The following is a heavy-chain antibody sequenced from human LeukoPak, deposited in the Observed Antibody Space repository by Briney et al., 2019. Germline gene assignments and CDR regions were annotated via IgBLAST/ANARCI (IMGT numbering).Heavy chain of an antibody. CDR2: INPSGGST. J-gene: IGHJ3*02. Sequence: ASVKVSCKASGYTFTSYYMHWVRPAPGQGLEWMGIINPSGGSTSYAQKFQGRVTMTRDTSTSTVYMELSSLRSEDTAVYYCARALLPVVVITADPDAFDIWGQGTMVTVSS. D-gene: IGHD3-22*01. CDR3: ARALLPVVVITADPDAFDI. CDR1: GYTFTSYY. V-gene: IGHV1-46*01.